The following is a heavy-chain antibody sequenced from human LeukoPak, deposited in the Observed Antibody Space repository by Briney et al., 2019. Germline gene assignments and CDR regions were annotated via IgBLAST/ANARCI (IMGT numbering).Heavy chain of an antibody. CDR1: GGSFIDYS. CDR2: INHSGIT. CDR3: ARRSVPMA. Sequence: SETLSLTCAVYGGSFIDYSWTWIRQPPGKGLEWIGEINHSGITSYNSSLESRVTILVDTSKNQFSLKLTSVTAADTAVYYCARRSVPMAWGQGTLVTVSS. J-gene: IGHJ5*02. V-gene: IGHV4-34*01.